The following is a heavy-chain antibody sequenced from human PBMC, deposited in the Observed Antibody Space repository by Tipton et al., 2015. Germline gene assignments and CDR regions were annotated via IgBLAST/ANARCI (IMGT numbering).Heavy chain of an antibody. CDR3: ARDCNITTCYYNYAMDV. V-gene: IGHV3-48*01. J-gene: IGHJ6*02. CDR1: GFTFSSYS. D-gene: IGHD2-2*01. Sequence: GSLRLSCAASGFTFSSYSMNWVRQAPGKGLEWVSYISGTSSTIHYADSVRGRFTISRDNAKNSLYLQMNSLRGEDTAVYYCARDCNITTCYYNYAMDVWGQGITVTVSS. CDR2: ISGTSSTI.